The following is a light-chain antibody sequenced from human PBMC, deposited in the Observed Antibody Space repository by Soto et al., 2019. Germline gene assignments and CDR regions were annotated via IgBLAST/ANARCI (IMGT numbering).Light chain of an antibody. CDR3: QQSYRFPKT. Sequence: DVQMTQSPSSLSASVGDSLTLTCRASQTVTSYLNWYQQTPGKAPKLLIYAASTLQSGVPSRFSGSGSVTEFTLTIISLQPEDFATYYCQQSYRFPKTFGRGTKVEVK. J-gene: IGKJ1*01. CDR2: AAS. V-gene: IGKV1-39*01. CDR1: QTVTSY.